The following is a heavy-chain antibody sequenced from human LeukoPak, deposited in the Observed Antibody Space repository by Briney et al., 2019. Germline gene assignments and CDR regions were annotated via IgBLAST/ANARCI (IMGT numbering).Heavy chain of an antibody. V-gene: IGHV1-69*05. CDR2: IIPIFGTA. J-gene: IGHJ3*02. D-gene: IGHD5-24*01. CDR1: GGTFSSYA. Sequence: SVKVSCKASGGTFSSYAISWVRQAPGQGLEWMGRIIPIFGTANYAQKFQGRVTITTDESTSTAYMELSGLRSEDTAVYYCASSRDGYNEGAFDIWGQGTMVTVSS. CDR3: ASSRDGYNEGAFDI.